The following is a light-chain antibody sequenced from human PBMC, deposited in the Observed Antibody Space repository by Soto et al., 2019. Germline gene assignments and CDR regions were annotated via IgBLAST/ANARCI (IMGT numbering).Light chain of an antibody. CDR1: QDISNY. V-gene: IGKV1-33*01. Sequence: DIQMTQSPSSLSASVGDRVTITCQASQDISNYLNWYQQKQGKAPKLLIYDASNLETGVPSRFSGSGSGTDFSFTISSLRPEDIATYYCQQYDNLLTFGQGTKLEIK. CDR3: QQYDNLLT. CDR2: DAS. J-gene: IGKJ2*01.